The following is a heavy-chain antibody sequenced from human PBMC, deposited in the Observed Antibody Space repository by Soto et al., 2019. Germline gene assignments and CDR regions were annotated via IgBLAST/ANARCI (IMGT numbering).Heavy chain of an antibody. J-gene: IGHJ3*02. Sequence: SETLSLTCTVSGGSFSNNNWSWIGQPTGKGLEWIGRVYVTGSTNYNPSLKSRVTMSVDTSKNQFSLKLSSVTAADTAVYYCARDATTKAFDIWGQGTMVTVSS. D-gene: IGHD4-17*01. CDR3: ARDATTKAFDI. V-gene: IGHV4-4*07. CDR1: GGSFSNNN. CDR2: VYVTGST.